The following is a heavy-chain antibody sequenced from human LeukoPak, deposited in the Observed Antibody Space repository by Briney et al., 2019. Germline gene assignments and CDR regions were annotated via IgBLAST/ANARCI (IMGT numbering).Heavy chain of an antibody. V-gene: IGHV1-18*01. J-gene: IGHJ4*02. Sequence: SAMVSCKASGDSFTSNGISWVRQAPGQGLEWMGWISADNGDTKYTQKLQGRVTMTTDTSTSTAYLEWRSLRAADTAVYYCGRGAAAMVTNFDYWGEGTLGTVSS. CDR1: GDSFTSNG. CDR2: ISADNGDT. D-gene: IGHD2-2*01. CDR3: GRGAAAMVTNFDY.